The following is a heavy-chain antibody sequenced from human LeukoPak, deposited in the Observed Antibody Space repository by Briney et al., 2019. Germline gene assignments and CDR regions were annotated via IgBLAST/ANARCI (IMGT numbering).Heavy chain of an antibody. Sequence: SQTLSLTCAISGDSVSSNSAAWSWIRQPPGKGLEWIGYIYYSGSTNYNPSLKSRVTISIDTSKNQFSLKLSSVTAADTAVYYCARHPRYYDSSGYENDDYWGQGTLVTVSS. J-gene: IGHJ4*02. CDR2: IYYSGST. CDR3: ARHPRYYDSSGYENDDY. CDR1: GDSVSSNSAA. V-gene: IGHV4-59*08. D-gene: IGHD3-22*01.